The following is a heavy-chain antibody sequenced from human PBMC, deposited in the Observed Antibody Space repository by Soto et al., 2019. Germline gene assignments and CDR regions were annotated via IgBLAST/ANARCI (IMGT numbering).Heavy chain of an antibody. Sequence: EVQVVESGGGLVKPGGSLRLSCTFTFSMYSMIWVRQAPGQGLEWVASISSGSAYIKYAESVKGRFTISRDNAKNSLHLQMNSLRAEDTAIYHCARDQGGSYDSWFDPWGQGTLVTVSS. CDR1: TFSMYS. V-gene: IGHV3-21*06. J-gene: IGHJ5*02. CDR3: ARDQGGSYDSWFDP. D-gene: IGHD1-26*01. CDR2: ISSGSAYI.